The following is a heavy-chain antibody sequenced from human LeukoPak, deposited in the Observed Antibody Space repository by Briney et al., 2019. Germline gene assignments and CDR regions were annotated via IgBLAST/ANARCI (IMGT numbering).Heavy chain of an antibody. CDR1: GFTFSSYS. D-gene: IGHD3-3*01. CDR3: AKVGDFWSGSLQFFDY. V-gene: IGHV3-23*01. Sequence: GGSLRLSCAASGFTFSSYSMNWVRQAPGKGLEWVSAISGSGGSTYYADSVKGRFTISRDNSKNTLYLQMNSLRAEDTAVYYCAKVGDFWSGSLQFFDYWGQGTLVTVSS. CDR2: ISGSGGST. J-gene: IGHJ4*02.